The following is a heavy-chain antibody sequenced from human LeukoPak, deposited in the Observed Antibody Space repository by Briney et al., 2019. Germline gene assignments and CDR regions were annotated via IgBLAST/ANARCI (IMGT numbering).Heavy chain of an antibody. Sequence: GGSLRLSCAASGFTFSSSAMSWVRQAPGKGLEWVSAISNNGGYTYYADSVQGRFTISRDNSKSTLCLQMNSLRAEDTAVYYCAKQRELWALFDYWGQGTLVTVSS. D-gene: IGHD5-18*01. CDR2: ISNNGGYT. CDR3: AKQRELWALFDY. V-gene: IGHV3-23*01. CDR1: GFTFSSSA. J-gene: IGHJ4*02.